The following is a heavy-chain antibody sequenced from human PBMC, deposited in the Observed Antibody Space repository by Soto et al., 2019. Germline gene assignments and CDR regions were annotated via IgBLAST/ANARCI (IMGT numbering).Heavy chain of an antibody. D-gene: IGHD2-15*01. CDR3: ASRPFLGYCSGGSCYSGPFHH. J-gene: IGHJ1*01. V-gene: IGHV4-59*08. CDR2: IYYSGST. CDR1: GGSISSYY. Sequence: SETLSLTCTVSGGSISSYYWSWIRQPPGKGLEWIGYIYYSGSTNYNPSLKSRVTISVDTSKNQFSLKLSSVTAADTAVYYCASRPFLGYCSGGSCYSGPFHHWGQGTLVPVS.